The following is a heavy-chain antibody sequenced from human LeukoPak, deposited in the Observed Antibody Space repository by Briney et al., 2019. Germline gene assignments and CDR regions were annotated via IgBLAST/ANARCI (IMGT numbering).Heavy chain of an antibody. D-gene: IGHD1-26*01. CDR2: ISASVSA. Sequence: SETLSLTCTVSGGSVGTYYWSWIRQPAGKGLEWIGRISASVSATYNPSLKSRVTMSVDTSKNQFSLRLSSVTAADTAVYYCARSNIVGTTSWFDPWGQGSLVTVSS. V-gene: IGHV4-4*07. J-gene: IGHJ5*02. CDR3: ARSNIVGTTSWFDP. CDR1: GGSVGTYY.